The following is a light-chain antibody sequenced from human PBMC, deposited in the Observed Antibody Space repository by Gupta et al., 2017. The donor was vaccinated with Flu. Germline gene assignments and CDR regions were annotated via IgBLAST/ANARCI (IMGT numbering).Light chain of an antibody. J-gene: IGKJ4*01. CDR3: QQRSSWPRT. CDR1: QSVSSY. CDR2: GAS. V-gene: IGKV3-11*01. Sequence: GERATLSCRASQSVSSYLAWYQQKPGQAPRLLIYGASNRATGIPARFSGSGSGTDFTLTISSLESEDFAVYYCQQRSSWPRTFGEGTKVEIK.